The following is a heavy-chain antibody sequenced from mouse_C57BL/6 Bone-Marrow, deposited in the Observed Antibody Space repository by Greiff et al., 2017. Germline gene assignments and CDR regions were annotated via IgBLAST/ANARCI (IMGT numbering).Heavy chain of an antibody. CDR3: ARRLCRYYYAMDY. V-gene: IGHV5-12*01. J-gene: IGHJ4*01. D-gene: IGHD1-1*02. CDR2: ISNGGGST. Sequence: EVMLVESGGGLVQPGGSLKLSCAASGFTFSDYYMYWVRQTPEKRLEWVAYISNGGGSTYYPDTVKGRFTISRDNAKNTLYLQMSRLKYEDTAMYYCARRLCRYYYAMDYGGQGTSVTVSS. CDR1: GFTFSDYY.